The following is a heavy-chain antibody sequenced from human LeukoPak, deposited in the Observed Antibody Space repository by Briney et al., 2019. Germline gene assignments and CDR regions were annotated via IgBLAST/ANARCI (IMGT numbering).Heavy chain of an antibody. Sequence: SETLSLTCTVSGGSISSSDYYWGWIRLPPGKGLEWIGNIYYNGNTYYNPSLKSRVTIPVDTSKNQFSLKLSSVTAADTAVYYCARLNTTARFFDYWGQGTLVTVSS. CDR2: IYYNGNT. CDR3: ARLNTTARFFDY. J-gene: IGHJ4*02. V-gene: IGHV4-39*01. CDR1: GGSISSSDYY. D-gene: IGHD6-6*01.